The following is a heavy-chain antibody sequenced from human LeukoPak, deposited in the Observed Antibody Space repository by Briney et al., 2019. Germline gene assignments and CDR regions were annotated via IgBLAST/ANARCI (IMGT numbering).Heavy chain of an antibody. V-gene: IGHV3-11*01. CDR3: AKDFPYYYDSKGMDV. Sequence: GGSLRLSCAASGFTFSDHYMSWIRQAPGKGLEWASYISGSSTTIYYTDSVKGRFTISRDNAKNSLYLQMNSLRAEDTAVYYCAKDFPYYYDSKGMDVWGQGTTVTVSS. CDR1: GFTFSDHY. J-gene: IGHJ6*02. D-gene: IGHD3-22*01. CDR2: ISGSSTTI.